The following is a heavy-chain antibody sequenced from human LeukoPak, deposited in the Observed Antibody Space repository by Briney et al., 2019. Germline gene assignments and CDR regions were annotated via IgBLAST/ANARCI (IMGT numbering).Heavy chain of an antibody. CDR3: ARDILNYDILTGYERNWFDP. Sequence: SETLSLTCAVYGGSFSGYYWSWIRQPAGKGLEWIGYIYYSGSTKYNPSLKSRVTISVDTSKNQFSLKLSSVTAADTAVYYCARDILNYDILTGYERNWFDPWGQGTLVTVSS. CDR1: GGSFSGYY. J-gene: IGHJ5*02. D-gene: IGHD3-9*01. CDR2: IYYSGST. V-gene: IGHV4-59*01.